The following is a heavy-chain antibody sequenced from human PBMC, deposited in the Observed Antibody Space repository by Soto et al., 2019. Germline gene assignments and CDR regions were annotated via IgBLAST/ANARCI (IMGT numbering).Heavy chain of an antibody. D-gene: IGHD3-3*01. CDR1: GYTFTSYG. Sequence: ASVKVSCKASGYTFTSYGISWVRQAPGQGLEWMGWISAYNGNTNYAQKLQGRVTMTTDTSTSTAYMELRSLRSDDTAVYYCARYDDFWSGPNWFDPWGQGTLVTVSS. CDR2: ISAYNGNT. V-gene: IGHV1-18*01. CDR3: ARYDDFWSGPNWFDP. J-gene: IGHJ5*02.